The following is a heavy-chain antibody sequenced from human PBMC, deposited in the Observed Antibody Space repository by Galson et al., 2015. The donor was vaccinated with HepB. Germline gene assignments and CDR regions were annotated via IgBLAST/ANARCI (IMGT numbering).Heavy chain of an antibody. CDR2: INAGNGNT. J-gene: IGHJ4*02. D-gene: IGHD2-15*01. CDR1: GYTFTSYA. CDR3: ARDGWECSGGSCYVLYYFDY. Sequence: SVKVSCKASGYTFTSYAMHWVRQAPGQRLEWMGWINAGNGNTKYSQKFQGRVTITRDTSASTAYMELSSLRSEDTAVYYCARDGWECSGGSCYVLYYFDYWGQGTLVTVSS. V-gene: IGHV1-3*01.